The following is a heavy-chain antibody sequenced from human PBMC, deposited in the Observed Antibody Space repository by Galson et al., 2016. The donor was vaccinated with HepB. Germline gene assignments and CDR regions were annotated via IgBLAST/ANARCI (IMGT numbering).Heavy chain of an antibody. CDR1: GGSLTSSY. CDR2: ISHIGSS. D-gene: IGHD3-3*01. J-gene: IGHJ6*03. Sequence: SETLSLTCTVSGGSLTSSYWAWIRQPPGKGLEWIGYISHIGSSTLKSSLKSRVAISVDTSKTKFYLDLNSVTAADTAVYYCARGAYNFSTPYTGGYYYMDVWGKGTTVTVSS. CDR3: ARGAYNFSTPYTGGYYYMDV. V-gene: IGHV4-59*01.